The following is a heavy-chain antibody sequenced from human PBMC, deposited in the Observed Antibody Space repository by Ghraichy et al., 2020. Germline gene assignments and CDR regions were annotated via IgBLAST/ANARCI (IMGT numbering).Heavy chain of an antibody. J-gene: IGHJ6*03. D-gene: IGHD1-1*01. V-gene: IGHV4-59*01. CDR3: ARCTRQPHYYMDV. CDR1: GDSISSYY. CDR2: IYYSGST. Sequence: SQTLSLTCTVSGDSISSYYWSWIRQPPGKGLEWIGYIYYSGSTNYNPSLKSRVTISVDTSKNQFSLKLSSVTAADTAVYYCARCTRQPHYYMDVWGKGTTVTVSS.